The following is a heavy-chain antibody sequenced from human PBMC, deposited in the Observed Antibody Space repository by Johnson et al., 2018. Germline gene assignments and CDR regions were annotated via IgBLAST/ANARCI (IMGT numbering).Heavy chain of an antibody. V-gene: IGHV3-7*01. D-gene: IGHD6-19*01. CDR1: GFTFDDYG. CDR2: IKQDGSEK. Sequence: EVQLVETGGGVVRPGGSLRLSCAASGFTFDDYGMTWVRQAPGKGLEWVANIKQDGSEKYYVDSVKGRIIISRDNAKNSLYLQMNSLRAEDTAGYYWARNRAYSSGWYNVRGGDAFDIWGQGTMVTVSS. J-gene: IGHJ3*02. CDR3: ARNRAYSSGWYNVRGGDAFDI.